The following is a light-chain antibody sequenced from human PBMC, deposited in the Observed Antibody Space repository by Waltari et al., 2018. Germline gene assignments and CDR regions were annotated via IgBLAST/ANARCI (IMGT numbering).Light chain of an antibody. J-gene: IGLJ2*01. CDR1: SNDFGGSNL. Sequence: QSALTQPAPVSGSPGQSITIPCMRTSNDFGGSNLVSWYQQHPGKAPKLMIYDVSKRPSGVSNRFSGSKSGNTASLTISGLRAEDEADYYCCSYVGGGTLIFGGGTNVTVL. CDR2: DVS. V-gene: IGLV2-23*02. CDR3: CSYVGGGTLI.